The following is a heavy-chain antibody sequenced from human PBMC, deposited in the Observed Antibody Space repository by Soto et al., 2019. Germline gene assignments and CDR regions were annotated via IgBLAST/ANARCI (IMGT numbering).Heavy chain of an antibody. Sequence: PGGSLRLSCAASGFTFSSYGMHWVRQAPGKGLEWVAVIWNDGSNKYYADSVKGQFTISRDNSKNTLYLQMNSLRAEDTAVYYCARPDVAATPTLAYWGQGTLVTVSS. CDR1: GFTFSSYG. D-gene: IGHD2-15*01. V-gene: IGHV3-33*01. CDR2: IWNDGSNK. CDR3: ARPDVAATPTLAY. J-gene: IGHJ4*02.